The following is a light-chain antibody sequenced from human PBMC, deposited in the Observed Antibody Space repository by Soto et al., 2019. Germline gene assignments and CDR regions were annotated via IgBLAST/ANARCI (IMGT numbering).Light chain of an antibody. CDR2: AAS. Sequence: EIVMTQSPATLFMSPGETATLSCRASQSVNRNVAWYQQKPGQAPRLLIYAASTRASGFPARFSGSGSGTEFTLTISSLQAEDFVVYYCQQYNDWPPITFGQGTRLEIQ. J-gene: IGKJ5*01. V-gene: IGKV3-15*01. CDR1: QSVNRN. CDR3: QQYNDWPPIT.